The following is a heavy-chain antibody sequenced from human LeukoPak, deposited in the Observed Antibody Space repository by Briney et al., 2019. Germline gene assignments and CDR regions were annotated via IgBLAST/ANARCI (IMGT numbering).Heavy chain of an antibody. CDR3: ARYRYXSXGYFDY. CDR2: IYXSGST. D-gene: IGHD3-22*01. Sequence: SETLSLTCTVSGGSISSYYWSWIRQPPGKGLEWIGYIYXSGSTNYNPSLKSRVTISVDTSKNQFSLKLSSVTAADTAVYYCARYRYXSXGYFDYWGQGTLVTVSS. J-gene: IGHJ4*02. V-gene: IGHV4-59*01. CDR1: GGSISSYY.